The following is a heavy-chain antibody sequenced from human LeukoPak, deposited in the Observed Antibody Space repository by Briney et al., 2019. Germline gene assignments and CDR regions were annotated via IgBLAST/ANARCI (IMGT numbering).Heavy chain of an antibody. Sequence: KPSETLSLTCAVYGGSFSGYYWSWIRQPPGKGLEWIGEINHSGSTNYNPSLKSRVTISVDTSKNQFSLKLSSVTAADTAVYYCARGTGSTPLYYFDYWGQGTLVTVSS. CDR3: ARGTGSTPLYYFDY. D-gene: IGHD1-14*01. V-gene: IGHV4-34*01. CDR1: GGSFSGYY. CDR2: INHSGST. J-gene: IGHJ4*02.